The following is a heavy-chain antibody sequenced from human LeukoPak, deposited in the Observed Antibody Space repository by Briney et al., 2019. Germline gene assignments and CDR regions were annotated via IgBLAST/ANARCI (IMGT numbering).Heavy chain of an antibody. CDR2: ISSSSSYI. Sequence: GGSLRLSCAASGFTFSSYSMNWVRQAPGKGLEWVSSISSSSSYIYYADSVKGRFTISRDNSKNTLYLQMNSLRAEDTAVYYCAKGGNTAMVREYFDYWGQGTLVTVSS. CDR3: AKGGNTAMVREYFDY. D-gene: IGHD5-18*01. J-gene: IGHJ4*02. CDR1: GFTFSSYS. V-gene: IGHV3-21*04.